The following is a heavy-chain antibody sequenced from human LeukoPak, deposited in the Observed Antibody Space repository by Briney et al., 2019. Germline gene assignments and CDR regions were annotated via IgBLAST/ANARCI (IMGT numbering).Heavy chain of an antibody. Sequence: SETLSLTCAVYGGSFSGYYWSWIRQPPGKGLEWIGEINHSGSTNYNPSLKSRVTISVDTPKNQFSLKLSSVTAADTAVYYCARVRRIVVVTSRASFDYWGQGTLVTVSS. CDR1: GGSFSGYY. J-gene: IGHJ4*02. CDR2: INHSGST. CDR3: ARVRRIVVVTSRASFDY. D-gene: IGHD3-22*01. V-gene: IGHV4-34*01.